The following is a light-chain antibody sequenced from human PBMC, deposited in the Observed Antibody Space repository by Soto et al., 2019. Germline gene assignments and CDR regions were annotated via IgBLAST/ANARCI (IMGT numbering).Light chain of an antibody. Sequence: QSALTQPPSASGSPGQSVTISCTGTSSDVGGYNYVSWYQQHPGKAPKLMIYEVSKRPSGVPDRFSGSKSGNTASLTVSGLQAEDEADYYCRSYAGSNHNWVFGGGTKLTVL. J-gene: IGLJ3*02. CDR2: EVS. CDR3: RSYAGSNHNWV. V-gene: IGLV2-8*01. CDR1: SSDVGGYNY.